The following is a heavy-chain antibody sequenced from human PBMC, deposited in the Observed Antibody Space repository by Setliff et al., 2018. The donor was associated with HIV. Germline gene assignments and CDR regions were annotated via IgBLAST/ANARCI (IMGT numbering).Heavy chain of an antibody. Sequence: SETLSLTCTVSGASISSHYWTWIRQPPGKGLEWIGSMYYSGSTYYNLSLQSRVTISVDTSKNQFSLKLSSVTAADTAVYYCATYADRESNRFDPWGQGILVTVS. V-gene: IGHV4-59*05. J-gene: IGHJ5*02. D-gene: IGHD3-10*01. CDR1: GASISSHY. CDR2: MYYSGST. CDR3: ATYADRESNRFDP.